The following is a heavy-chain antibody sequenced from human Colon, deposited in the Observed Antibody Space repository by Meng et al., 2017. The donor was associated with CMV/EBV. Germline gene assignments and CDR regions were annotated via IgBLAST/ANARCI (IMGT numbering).Heavy chain of an antibody. CDR1: GFTFSDYF. D-gene: IGHD6-6*01. Sequence: GESLKISCAASGFTFSDYFMTWIRQAPGKGLEWLSYISHTGQALYYADSVKGRFTMSRDNARKSLYLQMNSLRAEDTAIYYCAREGRKAADIWGQGTLVTVS. V-gene: IGHV3-11*01. CDR3: AREGRKAADI. CDR2: ISHTGQAL. J-gene: IGHJ4*02.